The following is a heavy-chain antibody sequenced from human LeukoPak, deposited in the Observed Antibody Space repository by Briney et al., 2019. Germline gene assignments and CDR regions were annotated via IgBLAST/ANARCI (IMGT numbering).Heavy chain of an antibody. CDR3: ARTAYSSSWYERSSGEYFQH. V-gene: IGHV3-48*04. J-gene: IGHJ1*01. D-gene: IGHD6-13*01. Sequence: PGGSLRLSCAASGFTFSSYSMNWVRQAPGKGLEWVSYISSSSSTIYYADSVKGRFTISRDNAKNSLYLQMNSLRAEDTAVYYCARTAYSSSWYERSSGEYFQHWGQGTLVTVSS. CDR1: GFTFSSYS. CDR2: ISSSSSTI.